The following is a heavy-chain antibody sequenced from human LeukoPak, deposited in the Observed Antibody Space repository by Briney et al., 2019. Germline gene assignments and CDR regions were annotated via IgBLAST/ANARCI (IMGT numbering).Heavy chain of an antibody. CDR1: GDSVSSNSAA. D-gene: IGHD5-12*01. J-gene: IGHJ4*02. CDR2: TYYRSKWYK. CDR3: ARSSEYSGSFEY. V-gene: IGHV6-1*01. Sequence: SQTLSLTCAISGDSVSSNSAAWNWIRQSPSGGLEWLARTYYRSKWYKDFAVSVQSRITINADTSKNQFSLKLNSVTPEDTAVYYCARSSEYSGSFEYWGQGTLVTVSS.